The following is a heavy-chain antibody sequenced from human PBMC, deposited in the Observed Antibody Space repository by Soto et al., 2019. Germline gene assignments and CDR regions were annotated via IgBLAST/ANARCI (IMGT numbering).Heavy chain of an antibody. CDR2: ISYDGSNK. Sequence: LRLSCAASGFTFSSYGMHWVRQAPGKGLEWVAVISYDGSNKYYADSVKGRFTISRDNSKNTLYLQMNSLRAEDTAVYYCAKVGCSGGSCPIDYWGQGTLVTVSS. D-gene: IGHD2-15*01. CDR3: AKVGCSGGSCPIDY. V-gene: IGHV3-30*18. J-gene: IGHJ4*02. CDR1: GFTFSSYG.